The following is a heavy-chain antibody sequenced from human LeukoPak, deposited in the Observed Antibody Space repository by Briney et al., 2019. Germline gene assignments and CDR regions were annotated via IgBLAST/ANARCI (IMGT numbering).Heavy chain of an antibody. Sequence: PGGSLRLSCAASGFTSSSYGMHWVRQAPGKGPEWVAVISYDGSNKYYADSVKGRFTISRDNSKNTLYLQMNSLRAEDTAVYYCAKDGGYDYLWRGTRDYFDYWGQGTLVTVSS. V-gene: IGHV3-30*18. CDR3: AKDGGYDYLWRGTRDYFDY. CDR2: ISYDGSNK. J-gene: IGHJ4*02. CDR1: GFTSSSYG. D-gene: IGHD5-12*01.